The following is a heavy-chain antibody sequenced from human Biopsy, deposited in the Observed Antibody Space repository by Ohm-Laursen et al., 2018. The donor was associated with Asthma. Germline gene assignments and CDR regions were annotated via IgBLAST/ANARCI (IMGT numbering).Heavy chain of an antibody. Sequence: SETLSLTCTVSGASMTTSNFWAWIRQPPGRGLEWLGSVYYSGDSFYRTSLISRLTMSVDTSRRQFSLRLTSVTAADTGVYYCARHWSGNGWADVHNWFDPWGPGTVVTVSS. CDR2: VYYSGDS. CDR3: ARHWSGNGWADVHNWFDP. J-gene: IGHJ5*02. V-gene: IGHV4-39*01. D-gene: IGHD6-19*01. CDR1: GASMTTSNF.